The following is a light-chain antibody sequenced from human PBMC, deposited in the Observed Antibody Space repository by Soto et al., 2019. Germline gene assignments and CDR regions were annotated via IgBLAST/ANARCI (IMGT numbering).Light chain of an antibody. Sequence: EIVLTQSPGTLSLSPGERATLSCRASQSVSSSYLAWYQQKPGQAPRLLIYGASSRATGVPDRFSGSGSGPDFTLTISRLEPEDFAVYYCHHYGSSTGTFGQGTKVEIK. CDR3: HHYGSSTGT. CDR2: GAS. V-gene: IGKV3-20*01. J-gene: IGKJ1*01. CDR1: QSVSSSY.